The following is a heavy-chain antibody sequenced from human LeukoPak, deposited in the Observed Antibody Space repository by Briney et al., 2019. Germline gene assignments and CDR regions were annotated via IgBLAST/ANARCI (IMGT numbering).Heavy chain of an antibody. V-gene: IGHV1-8*02. Sequence: ASVKVSCKASGYTFTDYYIHWVRQATGQGLEWMGWMNPNSGNTGYAQKFQGRVTMTRNTSISTAYMELSSLRSEDTAVYYCARGRYYYGSGSYYSPLLNFDYWGQGTLATVSS. J-gene: IGHJ4*02. CDR2: MNPNSGNT. CDR1: GYTFTDYY. D-gene: IGHD3-10*01. CDR3: ARGRYYYGSGSYYSPLLNFDY.